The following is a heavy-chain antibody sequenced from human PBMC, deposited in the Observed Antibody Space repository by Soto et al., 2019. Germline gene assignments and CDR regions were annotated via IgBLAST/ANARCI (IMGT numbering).Heavy chain of an antibody. CDR2: INHSGST. V-gene: IGHV4-34*01. J-gene: IGHJ4*02. D-gene: IGHD3-22*01. CDR3: ARQSDDSSGYWPHFDY. Sequence: SETLSLTCAVYGGSFSGYYWSWIRQPPGKGLEWIGEINHSGSTNYNPSPKSRVTISVDTSKHQFSLKLSSVTAADTAVYYCARQSDDSSGYWPHFDYWGQGTLVTVSS. CDR1: GGSFSGYY.